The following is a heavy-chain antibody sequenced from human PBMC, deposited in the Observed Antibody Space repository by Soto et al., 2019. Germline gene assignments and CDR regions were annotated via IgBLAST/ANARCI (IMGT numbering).Heavy chain of an antibody. CDR2: IYSGGST. J-gene: IGHJ4*02. D-gene: IGHD3-22*01. CDR1: GFTVSRSY. CDR3: ARDTYYYDSSGQPY. Sequence: EVQLVESGGGLIQPGGSLRVSCAASGFTVSRSYMSWVRQAPGKGLEWVSVIYSGGSTNYADSVKSRFTISRDNSKNTLYLQMNSLRVEDTAVYYCARDTYYYDSSGQPYWGQGTLVTVSS. V-gene: IGHV3-53*01.